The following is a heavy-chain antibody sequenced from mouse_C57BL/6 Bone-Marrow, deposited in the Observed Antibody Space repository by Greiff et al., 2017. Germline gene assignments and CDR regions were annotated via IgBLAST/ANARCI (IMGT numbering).Heavy chain of an antibody. CDR2: INPNYGTT. V-gene: IGHV1-39*01. D-gene: IGHD2-4*01. CDR3: ARGGTMITTGGYYAMDY. Sequence: VQLQQSGPEMVKPGASVKISCKASGYSFTDYNMNWVKQSNGKSLEWIGVINPNYGTTSYNQKFKGKATLTVDQSSSTAYMQLNSLTSEDSAVYYGARGGTMITTGGYYAMDYWGQGTSVTVSS. CDR1: GYSFTDYN. J-gene: IGHJ4*01.